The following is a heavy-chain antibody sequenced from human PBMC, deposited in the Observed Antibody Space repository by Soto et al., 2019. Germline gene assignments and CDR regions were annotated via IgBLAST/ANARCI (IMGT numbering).Heavy chain of an antibody. CDR1: GGSISSYY. Sequence: SETLSLTCTVSGGSISSYYWSWIRQPPGKGLEWIGYIYYSGSTNYNPSLKSRVTISVDTSKNQFSLKPSSVTAADTAVYYCASLSSSSSRLFDYWGQGTLVTVSS. CDR2: IYYSGST. V-gene: IGHV4-59*08. CDR3: ASLSSSSSRLFDY. J-gene: IGHJ4*02. D-gene: IGHD6-6*01.